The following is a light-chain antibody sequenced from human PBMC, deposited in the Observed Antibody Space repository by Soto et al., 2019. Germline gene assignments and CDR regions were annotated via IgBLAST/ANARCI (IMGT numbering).Light chain of an antibody. V-gene: IGKV3-11*01. CDR1: QSISRY. CDR2: DAS. J-gene: IGKJ4*01. Sequence: EIVLTHSPATLSLSPGERATLSCRASQSISRYLAWYQQKPGQAPRLLIYDASHRATDIPARFSGSGSGTDFTLSISSLEPEDFTVYYCQQRSNWPTFGGGTKVEIK. CDR3: QQRSNWPT.